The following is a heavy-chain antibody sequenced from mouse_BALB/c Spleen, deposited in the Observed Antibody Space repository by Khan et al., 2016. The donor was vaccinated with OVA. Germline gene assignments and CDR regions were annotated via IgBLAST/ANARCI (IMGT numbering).Heavy chain of an antibody. D-gene: IGHD1-1*01. CDR2: ISNGGGSK. V-gene: IGHV5-12-2*01. J-gene: IGHJ4*01. Sequence: EGERGEAGGGLVQPGGSLKLSCAASGFTFRSYTMSWVRQTPDKRLEWVAFISNGGGSKYYPDTVKGRFTISRDNAKNTLYLQMSSLKSEDTAMXYCSPPSTTEYDYVMDQWGQGTSVTVSS. CDR3: SPPSTTEYDYVMDQ. CDR1: GFTFRSYT.